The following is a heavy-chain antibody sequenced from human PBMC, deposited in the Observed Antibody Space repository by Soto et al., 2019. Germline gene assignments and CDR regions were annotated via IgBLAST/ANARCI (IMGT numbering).Heavy chain of an antibody. CDR1: GFSFSSYS. V-gene: IGHV3-48*01. CDR2: ISSSSSTI. J-gene: IGHJ6*02. CDR3: AVVPAANGHYGMDV. D-gene: IGHD2-2*01. Sequence: PGGSLRLSCAVSGFSFSSYSMNWVRQAPGKGLEWVSYISSSSSTIYYADSVKGRFTISRDNAKNSLYLQMNSLRAEDTAVYYCAVVPAANGHYGMDVWGQGTTVTVSS.